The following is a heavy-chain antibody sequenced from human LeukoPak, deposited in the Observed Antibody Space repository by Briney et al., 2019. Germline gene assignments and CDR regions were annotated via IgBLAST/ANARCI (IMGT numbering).Heavy chain of an antibody. Sequence: PSETLSLTCAVYGGAFSGYYWSWIRQPPGKGLEWIGEINHSGSTNYNPSLKSRVTISVDTSQNQFSLNLNSVTAADTAVYYCARYTYYYGSGIDYWGQRTLVTVSS. D-gene: IGHD3-10*01. CDR2: INHSGST. V-gene: IGHV4-34*01. J-gene: IGHJ4*02. CDR1: GGAFSGYY. CDR3: ARYTYYYGSGIDY.